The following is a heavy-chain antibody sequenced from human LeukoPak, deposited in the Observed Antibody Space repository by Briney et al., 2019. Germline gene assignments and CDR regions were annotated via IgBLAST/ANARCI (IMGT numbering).Heavy chain of an antibody. CDR1: GFTFSSYG. CDR3: ARATTGTTTYYFDY. V-gene: IGHV3-30*02. Sequence: GGSLRLSCAASGFTFSSYGMHWVRQAPGKGLEWVAFIRYDGSNKYYADSVKGRFTISRDNAKNSLYLQMNSLRAEDTAVYYCARATTGTTTYYFDYWGQETLVTVSS. D-gene: IGHD1-1*01. J-gene: IGHJ4*02. CDR2: IRYDGSNK.